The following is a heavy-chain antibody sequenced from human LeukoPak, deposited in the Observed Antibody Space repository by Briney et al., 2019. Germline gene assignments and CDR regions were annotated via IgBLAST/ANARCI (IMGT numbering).Heavy chain of an antibody. CDR3: ARDRVYGDSPPFDY. CDR1: GYTFTSYG. J-gene: IGHJ4*02. V-gene: IGHV1-3*01. D-gene: IGHD4-17*01. CDR2: INAGNGNT. Sequence: ASVKVSCKASGYTFTSYGMSWVRQAPGQRLEWMGWINAGNGNTKYSQKFQGRVTITRDTSASTAYMELSSLRSEDTAVYYCARDRVYGDSPPFDYWGQGTLVTVSS.